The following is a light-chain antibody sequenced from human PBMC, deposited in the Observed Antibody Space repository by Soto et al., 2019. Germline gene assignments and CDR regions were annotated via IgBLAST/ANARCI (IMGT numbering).Light chain of an antibody. V-gene: IGKV3-11*01. CDR1: PSVTNF. J-gene: IGKJ5*01. Sequence: EIVLTQSPATLSLSPGERATLSCRASPSVTNFLAWYQQKPGQAPRLLIYGAFNRATGIPARFSGSGCGTDFTLTISSLEPEDSAIYYCQQRNICPPVTFGQGTRLEIK. CDR2: GAF. CDR3: QQRNICPPVT.